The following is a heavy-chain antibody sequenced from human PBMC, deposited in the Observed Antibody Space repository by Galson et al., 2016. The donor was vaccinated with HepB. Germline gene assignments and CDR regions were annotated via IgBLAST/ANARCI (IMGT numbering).Heavy chain of an antibody. CDR1: TVNFIRYW. Sequence: QSGAEVKKHGESLRISCQGSTVNFIRYWISWVRQMPGKGLEWMGRIDPSDSYTKYSSSFQGHVTFSLDKSSSTPYLQCSSLKASDTAMYYCAIFYFDSGSYYIPDYWGQGTLVTVSS. D-gene: IGHD3-10*01. CDR3: AIFYFDSGSYYIPDY. CDR2: IDPSDSYT. J-gene: IGHJ4*02. V-gene: IGHV5-10-1*01.